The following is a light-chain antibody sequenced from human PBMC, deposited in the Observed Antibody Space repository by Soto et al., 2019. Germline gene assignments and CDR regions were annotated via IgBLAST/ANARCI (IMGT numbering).Light chain of an antibody. V-gene: IGKV3-20*01. CDR3: QQYGVSPGT. Sequence: ELVLTQSPGTLSLSPGERATLSCRASQSVSSSHLAWYQQKPGQAPRLLIYGASSRATGIPDRFSGSGSGTDFTLTISRLEPEDFAVYYCQQYGVSPGTFGQGTKVEIK. CDR2: GAS. CDR1: QSVSSSH. J-gene: IGKJ1*01.